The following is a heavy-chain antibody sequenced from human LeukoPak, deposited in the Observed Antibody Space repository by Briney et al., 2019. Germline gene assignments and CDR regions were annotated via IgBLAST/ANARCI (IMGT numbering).Heavy chain of an antibody. CDR3: ARTYCRGGSCHLDY. J-gene: IGHJ4*02. Sequence: SDPLSLTCTVSGGSISSYFWRWIRQPPGKGLEWIGYIYYSGSPDYHPSLKSRVTISVDTYKNQISLKLSSVTAADTAVYYCARTYCRGGSCHLDYWGQGTLVTVSS. V-gene: IGHV4-59*08. CDR2: IYYSGSP. D-gene: IGHD2-15*01. CDR1: GGSISSYF.